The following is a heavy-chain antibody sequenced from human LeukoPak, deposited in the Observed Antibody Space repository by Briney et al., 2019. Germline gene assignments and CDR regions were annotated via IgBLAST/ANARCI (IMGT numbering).Heavy chain of an antibody. V-gene: IGHV4-39*01. D-gene: IGHD1-26*01. J-gene: IGHJ4*02. Sequence: RPSETLSLTCTVSGGSISSSSYYWGWIRQPPGKGLEWIGSIYYSGSTYYNPCLKSRVTISVDTSKNQFSLKLSSVTAADTAVYYCARWRELLRIYYWGQGTLVTVSS. CDR2: IYYSGST. CDR1: GGSISSSSYY. CDR3: ARWRELLRIYY.